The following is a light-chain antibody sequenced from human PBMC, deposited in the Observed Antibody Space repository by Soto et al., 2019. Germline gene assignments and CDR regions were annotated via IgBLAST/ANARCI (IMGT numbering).Light chain of an antibody. CDR3: SSYAASNTYV. Sequence: QSVLTQPPSASGSPGQSVTISCTGTTNDIGVYNFVSWYQHHPGKAPRLIIYEVIKRPSGVPDRFSGSKSGNTASLTVSGLQAADEADYFCSSYAASNTYVFGSGTKLTVL. CDR2: EVI. J-gene: IGLJ1*01. CDR1: TNDIGVYNF. V-gene: IGLV2-8*01.